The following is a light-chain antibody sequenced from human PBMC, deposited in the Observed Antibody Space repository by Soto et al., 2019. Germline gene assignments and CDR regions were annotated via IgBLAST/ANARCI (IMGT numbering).Light chain of an antibody. CDR1: QSVSSTY. J-gene: IGKJ1*01. CDR2: GAS. CDR3: QQYNNWPPTWT. Sequence: EIVMTQSPATLSVVPGERATLSCRASQSVSSTYLAWYQQKPGQAPRLLIYGASTRATGIPARFSGSGSGTEFTLTISSLQSEDFAVYYCQQYNNWPPTWTFGQGTKVDIK. V-gene: IGKV3-15*01.